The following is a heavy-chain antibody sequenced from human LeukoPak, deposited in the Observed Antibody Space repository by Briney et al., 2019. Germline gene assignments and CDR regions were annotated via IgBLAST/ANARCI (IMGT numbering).Heavy chain of an antibody. J-gene: IGHJ4*02. CDR1: GGSISSGSYY. V-gene: IGHV4-61*02. D-gene: IGHD6-19*01. CDR2: IYTSGST. CDR3: ARDQGAGFGY. Sequence: SQTRSLTSTVSGGSISSGSYYWSCIPQPAGKGLEWIGRIYTSGSTNYNPSLKCRVTISVDTSKNQFSLKLSSVTAADTAVYYCARDQGAGFGYWGQGTLVTVSS.